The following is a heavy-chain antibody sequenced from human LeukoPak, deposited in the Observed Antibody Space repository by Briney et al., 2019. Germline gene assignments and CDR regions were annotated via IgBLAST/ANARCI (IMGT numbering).Heavy chain of an antibody. CDR2: MYNTGRV. Sequence: PSETLSLTCTISGGSFSSSSYYWSWIRQPAGKGPEWIGRMYNTGRVTYNPSLESRVTISIDTSNNQFSLKLNSVTAADTAVYYCASGDFDCWGQGTLVTVSS. V-gene: IGHV4-61*02. J-gene: IGHJ4*02. CDR1: GGSFSSSSYY. CDR3: ASGDFDC.